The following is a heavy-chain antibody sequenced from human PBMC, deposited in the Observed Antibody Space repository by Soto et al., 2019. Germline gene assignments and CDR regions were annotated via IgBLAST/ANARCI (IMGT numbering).Heavy chain of an antibody. CDR3: ARDRSYDFWSGYYTLGY. V-gene: IGHV1-69*13. Sequence: GASVKVSCKASGGTFSSYAISWVRQAPGQGLEWMGGIIPIFGTANYAQKFQGRVTITADESTSTAYMELSSLRSEDTAVYYCARDRSYDFWSGYYTLGYWGQGTLVTVSS. CDR1: GGTFSSYA. D-gene: IGHD3-3*01. J-gene: IGHJ4*02. CDR2: IIPIFGTA.